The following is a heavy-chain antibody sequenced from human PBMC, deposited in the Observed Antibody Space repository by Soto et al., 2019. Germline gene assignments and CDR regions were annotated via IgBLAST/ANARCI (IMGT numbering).Heavy chain of an antibody. CDR1: GYTFTGYY. D-gene: IGHD2-2*01. Sequence: ASVKVSCKASGYTFTGYYMHCVRQAPGQGLEWMGWINPNSGGTNYAQKFQGWVTMTRDTSISTAYMELSRLRSDDTAVYYCAVPVGHCSSTSCPPRHWGQGTLVTVSS. CDR3: AVPVGHCSSTSCPPRH. V-gene: IGHV1-2*04. J-gene: IGHJ4*02. CDR2: INPNSGGT.